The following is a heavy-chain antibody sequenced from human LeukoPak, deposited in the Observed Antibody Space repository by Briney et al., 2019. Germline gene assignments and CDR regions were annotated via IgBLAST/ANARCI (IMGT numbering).Heavy chain of an antibody. CDR1: GGSFSGYY. CDR2: INHSGST. J-gene: IGHJ4*02. D-gene: IGHD3-10*01. Sequence: SETLSLTCAVYGGSFSGYYWSWIRQPPGKGLEWIGEINHSGSTNYNPSLKSRVTISVDTSKNQFSLKMNSVTAADTAVYYCASDGYGSGSYWYYWGQGTLVTVSS. V-gene: IGHV4-34*01. CDR3: ASDGYGSGSYWYY.